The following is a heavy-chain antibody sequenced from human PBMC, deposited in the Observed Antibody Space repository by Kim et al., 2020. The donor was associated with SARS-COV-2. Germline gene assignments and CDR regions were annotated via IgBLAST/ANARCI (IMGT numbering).Heavy chain of an antibody. CDR1: GYSFTSYW. CDR2: IYPGDSDT. Sequence: GESLKISCKGSGYSFTSYWIGWVRQMPGKGLEWMGIIYPGDSDTRYSPSFQGQVTISADKSISTAYLQWSSLKASDTAMYYCARGGPYYYCSGSYYPFDYWGQGTLVTVSS. D-gene: IGHD3-10*01. V-gene: IGHV5-51*01. J-gene: IGHJ4*02. CDR3: ARGGPYYYCSGSYYPFDY.